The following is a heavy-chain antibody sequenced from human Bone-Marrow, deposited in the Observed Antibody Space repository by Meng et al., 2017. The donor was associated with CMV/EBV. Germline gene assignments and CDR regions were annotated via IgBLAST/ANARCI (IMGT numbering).Heavy chain of an antibody. J-gene: IGHJ6*02. Sequence: GSLRLSCIVSGGSISSTNYFWAWIRQPPGKGLEWIANVFYSGATHYNPSLQSRVTISLDTSKNQFSLKLSSVTAADTAVYYCASTKRSKIYYYYGMDVWGQGTTVTVSS. CDR2: VFYSGAT. D-gene: IGHD1-1*01. CDR3: ASTKRSKIYYYYGMDV. V-gene: IGHV4-39*01. CDR1: GGSISSTNYF.